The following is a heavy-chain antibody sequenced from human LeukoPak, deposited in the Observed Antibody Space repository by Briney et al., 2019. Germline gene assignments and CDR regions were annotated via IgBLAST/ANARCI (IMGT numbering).Heavy chain of an antibody. CDR3: AREALESSGLFDY. V-gene: IGHV3-64*01. J-gene: IGHJ4*02. CDR1: GFTFNTYT. CDR2: ISSNGGGT. D-gene: IGHD3-22*01. Sequence: PGGSLRLSCAASGFTFNTYTMYWVRQAPGRGLEYVSAISSNGGGTYYTNSVKRRFTISRDNSKNTLYLQMGSLRTEDMAMYYCAREALESSGLFDYWGQGTLVTVSS.